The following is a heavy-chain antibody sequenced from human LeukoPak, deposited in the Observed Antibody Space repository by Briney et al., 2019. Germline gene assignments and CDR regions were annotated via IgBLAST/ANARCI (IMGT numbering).Heavy chain of an antibody. V-gene: IGHV3-23*01. Sequence: GGSLRLSCAASGFTFSSYAISWVRQAPGKGLEWVSGISGSGGSTYYADSVKGRFTISRDNSKKTLHLQMNSLRAEDTAVYYCAKGVAGLLPNFDYWGQGTLVTVSS. CDR2: ISGSGGST. CDR3: AKGVAGLLPNFDY. J-gene: IGHJ4*02. D-gene: IGHD6-19*01. CDR1: GFTFSSYA.